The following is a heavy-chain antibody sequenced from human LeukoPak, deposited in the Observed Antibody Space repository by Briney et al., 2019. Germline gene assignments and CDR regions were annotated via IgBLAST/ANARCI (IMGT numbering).Heavy chain of an antibody. CDR2: IIPIFGTA. Sequence: GASVKVSCKASGGTFSSYAISWVRQAPGQGLEWMGGIIPIFGTANYAQKFQGRVTITADESTSTAYMELSSLRSEDTAVYYCARDQTGYSYVLPRYYYYYMDVWGKGTTVTVSS. J-gene: IGHJ6*03. CDR3: ARDQTGYSYVLPRYYYYYMDV. CDR1: GGTFSSYA. D-gene: IGHD5-18*01. V-gene: IGHV1-69*13.